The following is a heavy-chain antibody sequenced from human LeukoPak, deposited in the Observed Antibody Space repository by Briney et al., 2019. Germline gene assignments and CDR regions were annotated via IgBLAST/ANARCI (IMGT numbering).Heavy chain of an antibody. J-gene: IGHJ5*02. CDR1: GIAFSNHW. V-gene: IGHV3-74*01. Sequence: GGSLRLSCAASGIAFSNHWMHWVRQAPGKGLEWVSWINNDGSYAVYADSVRARFTISRDNAKNTLYLQMNSPRPEDTAVYYCARDRPHNWFDPWGQGTLVTVSS. CDR2: INNDGSYA. CDR3: ARDRPHNWFDP.